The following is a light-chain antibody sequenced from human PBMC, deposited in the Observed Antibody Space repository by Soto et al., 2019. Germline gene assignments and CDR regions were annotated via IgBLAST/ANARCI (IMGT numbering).Light chain of an antibody. Sequence: EIVLAQSPGTLSLSPGERATLSCRASQSVTNSFLAWYQQKPGQAPRLLIYGASSRATGIPDRFSGSGSGTDFTLTISRLEPEDFAVYYCQQYGSSPRLTFGQGTKVDI. CDR2: GAS. CDR1: QSVTNSF. V-gene: IGKV3-20*01. CDR3: QQYGSSPRLT. J-gene: IGKJ4*01.